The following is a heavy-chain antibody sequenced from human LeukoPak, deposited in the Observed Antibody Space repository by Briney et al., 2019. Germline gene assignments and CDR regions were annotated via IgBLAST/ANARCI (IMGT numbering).Heavy chain of an antibody. CDR1: GYTFTGYY. CDR2: INPNSGGT. V-gene: IGHV1-2*02. CDR3: ARDYFPVAGTDY. D-gene: IGHD6-19*01. Sequence: ASVKVSCKASGYTFTGYYMHRVRQAPGQGLEWMGWINPNSGGTNYAQKFQGRVTMTRDTSISTAYMELSRLRSDDTAVYYCARDYFPVAGTDYWGQGTLVTVSS. J-gene: IGHJ4*02.